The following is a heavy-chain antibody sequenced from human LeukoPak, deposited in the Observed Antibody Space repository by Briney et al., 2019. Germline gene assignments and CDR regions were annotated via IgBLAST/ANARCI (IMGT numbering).Heavy chain of an antibody. J-gene: IGHJ4*02. V-gene: IGHV1-18*01. CDR3: ARRRDDYRRIDY. D-gene: IGHD5-24*01. CDR1: GYTFTSYG. Sequence: ASVKVSCKTSGYTFTSYGISWVRQAPGQGLEWMGWISAFTGNTDYAQKLQGRVTMTTDTTTSTAYMELRSLRSDDTAVYYCARRRDDYRRIDYWGQGTLVTVSS. CDR2: ISAFTGNT.